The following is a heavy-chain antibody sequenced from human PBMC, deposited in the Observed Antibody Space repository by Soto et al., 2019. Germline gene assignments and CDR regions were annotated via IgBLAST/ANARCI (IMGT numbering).Heavy chain of an antibody. J-gene: IGHJ3*02. CDR1: GFTFNSYA. V-gene: IGHV3-23*01. CDR2: ITGSGGTT. D-gene: IGHD6-13*01. CDR3: ARASSWSPIVAFDI. Sequence: EVQLLESGGDLVQPGGSLRLSCVASGFTFNSYAMSWVRQAPGKGPEWVSIITGSGGTTFYADSVKGRFTISRDNSENTVYLQMNSLGVDDTAVYYCARASSWSPIVAFDIWGQGTMVTVSS.